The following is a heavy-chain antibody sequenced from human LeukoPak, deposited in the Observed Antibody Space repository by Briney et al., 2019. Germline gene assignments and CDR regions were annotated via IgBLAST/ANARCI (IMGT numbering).Heavy chain of an antibody. Sequence: GGSLRLSCAASGFTFSSYAMSWVRQAPGEGLEWVSAISGSGGSTYYADSVKGRFTISRDNSKNTLYLQMNSLRAEDTAVYYCAKRDGGYCSSTSCYTFDYWGQGTLVTVSS. CDR2: ISGSGGST. CDR1: GFTFSSYA. D-gene: IGHD2-2*02. V-gene: IGHV3-23*01. J-gene: IGHJ4*02. CDR3: AKRDGGYCSSTSCYTFDY.